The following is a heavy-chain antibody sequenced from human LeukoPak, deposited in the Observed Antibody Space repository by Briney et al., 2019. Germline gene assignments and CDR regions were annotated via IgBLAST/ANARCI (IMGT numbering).Heavy chain of an antibody. J-gene: IGHJ4*02. CDR3: AKSQGYCISTSCRPYSTTWPFNY. V-gene: IGHV3-43*02. D-gene: IGHD2-2*01. CDR1: GFSFDDSA. CDR2: ISGDGGST. Sequence: GGSLRLSCAASGFSFDDSAMHWVRQAPGKGLEWVSLISGDGGSTYYADPVKGRFTISRDNSKNSLYLQMNSLRIEDTALYYCAKSQGYCISTSCRPYSTTWPFNYWGQGTLVTVAS.